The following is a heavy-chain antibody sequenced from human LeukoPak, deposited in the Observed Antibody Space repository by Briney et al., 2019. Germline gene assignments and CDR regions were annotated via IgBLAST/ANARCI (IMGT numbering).Heavy chain of an antibody. Sequence: SETLSLTCTVSGVSISTYYWSWIRQPPGKGLEWIGYIYYSGNTNYNPSLQSRVTMSVDTSKNQFSLKLSSVTAADTAVYYCARDDSSGYYNWFDPWGQGTLVTVSS. J-gene: IGHJ5*02. CDR1: GVSISTYY. CDR2: IYYSGNT. V-gene: IGHV4-59*01. D-gene: IGHD3-22*01. CDR3: ARDDSSGYYNWFDP.